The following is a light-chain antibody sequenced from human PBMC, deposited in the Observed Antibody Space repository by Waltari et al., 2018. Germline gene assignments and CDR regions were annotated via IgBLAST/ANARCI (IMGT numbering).Light chain of an antibody. CDR3: QQYGSSPPRYT. CDR2: CAS. Sequence: EIVLTQTPGTPSLSPGERATLSCRASQSVSSSYLAWYQQKPGQAPRLLIYCASSRATGIPDRFSGSGSGTDFTFTISRLEPEDFALYYCQQYGSSPPRYTFGQGTKLEIK. CDR1: QSVSSSY. V-gene: IGKV3-20*01. J-gene: IGKJ2*01.